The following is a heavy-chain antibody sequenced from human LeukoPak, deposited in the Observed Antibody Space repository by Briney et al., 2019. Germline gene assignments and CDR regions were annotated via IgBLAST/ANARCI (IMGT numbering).Heavy chain of an antibody. V-gene: IGHV3-23*01. D-gene: IGHD6-6*01. CDR3: AKDVRIAARQAANYFDY. J-gene: IGHJ4*02. CDR2: ISGSGGST. CDR1: GFTFSSYA. Sequence: GGSLRLSCEASGFTFSSYAMSWVRQAPGKGLEWVSAISGSGGSTYYADSVKGRFTISRDNSKNTLYLQMNSLRAEDTAVYYCAKDVRIAARQAANYFDYWGQGTLVTVSS.